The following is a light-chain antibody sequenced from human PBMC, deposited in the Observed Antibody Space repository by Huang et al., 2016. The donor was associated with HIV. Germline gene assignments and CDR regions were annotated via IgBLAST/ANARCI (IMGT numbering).Light chain of an antibody. CDR2: GAA. J-gene: IGKJ5*01. V-gene: IGKV3-15*01. CDR3: QQYNNWPPIT. CDR1: QRVSSN. Sequence: EILMTQSPATLSVSPGERATLSCRASQRVSSNLAWYQQKPGQAPRLLIYGAATRATGSPARFSGSGSGTAFTLTISNLQSEDFALYYCQQYNNWPPITFGQGTRLEMK.